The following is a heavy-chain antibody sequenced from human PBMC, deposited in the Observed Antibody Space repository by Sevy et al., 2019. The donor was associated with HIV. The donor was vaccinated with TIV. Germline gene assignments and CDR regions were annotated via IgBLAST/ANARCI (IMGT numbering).Heavy chain of an antibody. D-gene: IGHD2-21*02. Sequence: GGSLRLSCAASGFTFSSYAMSWVRQAPGKGLEWVSAISGSGGSTYYADSVKGRFTISRDNSKNTLYLEFNSRRAEDTAVYYCAKDVRYCGGDCYPVYFDYWGQGTLVTVSS. V-gene: IGHV3-23*01. J-gene: IGHJ4*02. CDR2: ISGSGGST. CDR1: GFTFSSYA. CDR3: AKDVRYCGGDCYPVYFDY.